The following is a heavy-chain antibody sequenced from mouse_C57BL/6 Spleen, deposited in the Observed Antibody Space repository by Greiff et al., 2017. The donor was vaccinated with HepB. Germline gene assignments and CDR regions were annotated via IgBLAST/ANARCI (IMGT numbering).Heavy chain of an antibody. CDR1: GYSITSGYY. D-gene: IGHD2-3*01. J-gene: IGHJ3*01. Sequence: ESGPGLVKPSQSLSLTCSVTGYSITSGYYWNWIRQFPGNKLEWMGYISYDGSNNYNPSLKNRISITRDTSKNQFFLKLNSVTTEDTATYYCANDGYFPFAYWGQGTLVTVSA. V-gene: IGHV3-6*01. CDR2: ISYDGSN. CDR3: ANDGYFPFAY.